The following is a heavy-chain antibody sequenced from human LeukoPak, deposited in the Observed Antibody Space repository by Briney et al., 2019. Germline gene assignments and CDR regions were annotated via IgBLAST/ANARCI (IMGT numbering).Heavy chain of an antibody. J-gene: IGHJ5*02. CDR1: GGSISSHY. V-gene: IGHV4-59*11. CDR2: IHYSGTT. D-gene: IGHD3-16*01. CDR3: ARGDYYDGGGRNWFDP. Sequence: SETLSLTCTVSGGSISSHYWSWIRQPPGKGLEWIGYIHYSGTTNYNPSLKSRITMSVDTSRNQFSLRLTSVTAADTAVYYCARGDYYDGGGRNWFDPWGQGTLVTVSS.